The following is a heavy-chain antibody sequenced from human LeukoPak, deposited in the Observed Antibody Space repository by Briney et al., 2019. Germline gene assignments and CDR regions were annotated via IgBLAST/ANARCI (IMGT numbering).Heavy chain of an antibody. D-gene: IGHD4-11*01. J-gene: IGHJ4*02. CDR2: ISDDGRRK. V-gene: IGHV3-30*03. CDR3: AREAPTVTYFDY. Sequence: PGGSLRLSCAASGFTFSSYAMSWVRQAPGKGLEWVGVISDDGRRKDYADSVKGRFTISRDNSKDTLYLQMNSLRAEDTAVYYCAREAPTVTYFDYWGQGTLVTVSS. CDR1: GFTFSSYA.